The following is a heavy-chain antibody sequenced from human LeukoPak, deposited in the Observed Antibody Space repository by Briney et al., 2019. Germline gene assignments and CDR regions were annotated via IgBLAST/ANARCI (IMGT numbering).Heavy chain of an antibody. J-gene: IGHJ6*02. D-gene: IGHD4-17*01. CDR3: AREKTTYDYYYYYGMDV. Sequence: SETLSLTCTVPGGSISSYYWSWIRQPPGKGLEWIGYIYYSGSTNYNPSLKSRVTISVDTSKNQFSLKLSSVTAADTAVYYCAREKTTYDYYYYYGMDVWGQGTTVTVSS. CDR2: IYYSGST. CDR1: GGSISSYY. V-gene: IGHV4-59*01.